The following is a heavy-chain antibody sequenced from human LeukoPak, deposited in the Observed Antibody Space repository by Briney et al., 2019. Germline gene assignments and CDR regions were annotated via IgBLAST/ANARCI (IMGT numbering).Heavy chain of an antibody. J-gene: IGHJ4*02. CDR3: AKDRLRYCSGGNCYSPVDY. CDR2: ISNSGSSI. CDR1: GGSISSYY. Sequence: LTCTVSGGSISSYYWSWIRQAPGKGLEWVSYISNSGSSIYYADSVKGRFTISRDNSKNTLYLQMNSLRAEDTAVYYCAKDRLRYCSGGNCYSPVDYWGQGTLVTVSS. D-gene: IGHD2-15*01. V-gene: IGHV3-11*01.